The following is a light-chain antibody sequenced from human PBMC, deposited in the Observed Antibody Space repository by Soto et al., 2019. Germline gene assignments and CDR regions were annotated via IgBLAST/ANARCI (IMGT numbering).Light chain of an antibody. J-gene: IGKJ4*01. V-gene: IGKV3-11*01. CDR1: QSVSSY. CDR3: QPSYSTPLT. CDR2: DAS. Sequence: DIVLTQSPATLSLSPGERATLSCSASQSVSSYLAWYQQKPGQAPRLLIYDASNRATGIPARFSGSGSGTDFTLTISSLQPEDFATYYCQPSYSTPLTVGGVTKVEIK.